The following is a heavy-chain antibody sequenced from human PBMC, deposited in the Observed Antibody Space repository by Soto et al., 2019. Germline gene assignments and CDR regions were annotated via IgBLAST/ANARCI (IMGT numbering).Heavy chain of an antibody. CDR2: IIPIFGTA. Sequence: SVKVSCKASGGTFSSYAISWVRQAPGQGLEWMGGIIPIFGTANYAQKFQGRVTITADESTSTAYIELSSLRSEDTAVYYCARGIPARLRFLEWLTPNPYYYGMDVWGQGTTVTVSS. CDR3: ARGIPARLRFLEWLTPNPYYYGMDV. V-gene: IGHV1-69*13. J-gene: IGHJ6*02. D-gene: IGHD3-3*01. CDR1: GGTFSSYA.